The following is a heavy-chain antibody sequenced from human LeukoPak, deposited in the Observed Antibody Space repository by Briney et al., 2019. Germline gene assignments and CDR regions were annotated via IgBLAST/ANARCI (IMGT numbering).Heavy chain of an antibody. CDR3: ARDAVDTANAV. D-gene: IGHD5-18*01. CDR2: INSDGSIT. J-gene: IGHJ6*02. Sequence: GGSLRLSCAASGFTFTTYWMHWVRQAPGKGLVWVSHINSDGSITSYADSVKGRFTISRDNAKNTLYLQMDSLRAEDTAVYYCARDAVDTANAVWGQGTTVTVSS. V-gene: IGHV3-74*01. CDR1: GFTFTTYW.